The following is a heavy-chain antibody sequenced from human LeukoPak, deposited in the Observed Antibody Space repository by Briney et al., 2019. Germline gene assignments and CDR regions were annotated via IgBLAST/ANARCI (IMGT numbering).Heavy chain of an antibody. CDR1: GFTFSDYF. D-gene: IGHD1-26*01. CDR2: ISSSGNII. V-gene: IGHV3-11*01. J-gene: IGHJ4*02. CDR3: AKDHRSIWYREYYFDY. Sequence: GGSLRLSCGASGFTFSDYFMSWIHQAPGKGLEWISYISSSGNIIDYADSVKGRFTISRDNAKNSLYLQMNSLRAEDTALYYCAKDHRSIWYREYYFDYWGQGTLVTVSS.